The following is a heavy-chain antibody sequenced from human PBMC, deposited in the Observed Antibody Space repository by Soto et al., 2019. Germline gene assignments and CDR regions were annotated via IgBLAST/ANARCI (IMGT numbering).Heavy chain of an antibody. D-gene: IGHD4-17*01. CDR3: VKVAGDYVEDAFDI. CDR2: ISYDGSNK. V-gene: IGHV3-30*18. CDR1: GFTFSSYG. Sequence: QVQLVESGGGVVQPGRSLRLSCAASGFTFSSYGMHWVRQAPGKGLEWVAVISYDGSNKYYADSVKGRFTISRDNSKNTLYLQMNSLRAEDTAVYYCVKVAGDYVEDAFDIWGQGTMVTVSS. J-gene: IGHJ3*02.